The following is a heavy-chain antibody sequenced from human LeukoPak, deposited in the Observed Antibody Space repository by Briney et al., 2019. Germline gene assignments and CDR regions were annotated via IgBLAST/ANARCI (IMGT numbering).Heavy chain of an antibody. Sequence: GESLKISCKGSGYSFTSYWIGWVRQMPGKGPEWMGIIYPGDSDTRYSPSFQGQVTISADKSISTAYLQWSSLKASDTAMYYCARFPYCTNGGCYGKNWFDPGGQGTLVTVSS. J-gene: IGHJ5*02. V-gene: IGHV5-51*01. CDR2: IYPGDSDT. D-gene: IGHD2-8*01. CDR3: ARFPYCTNGGCYGKNWFDP. CDR1: GYSFTSYW.